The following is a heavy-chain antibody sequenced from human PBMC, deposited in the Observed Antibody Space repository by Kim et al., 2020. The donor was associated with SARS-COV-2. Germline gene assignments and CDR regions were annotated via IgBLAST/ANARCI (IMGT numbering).Heavy chain of an antibody. J-gene: IGHJ5*02. V-gene: IGHV4-34*01. CDR3: ARGRSSSWYRWFDP. D-gene: IGHD6-13*01. Sequence: NPSLKSRVTISVDTSKNQFSLKLSSVTAADTAVYYCARGRSSSWYRWFDPWGQGTLVTVSS.